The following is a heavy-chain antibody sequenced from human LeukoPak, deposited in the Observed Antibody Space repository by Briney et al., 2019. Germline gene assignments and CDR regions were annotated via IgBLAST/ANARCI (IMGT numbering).Heavy chain of an antibody. D-gene: IGHD3-10*01. V-gene: IGHV1-18*01. CDR2: ISAYNGNT. J-gene: IGHJ4*02. CDR1: GYTFTSYG. Sequence: GASVKVSCKASGYTFTSYGISWVRQAPGQGLEWMGWISAYNGNTNYAQKLQGRVTMATDISTSTAYMELRSLRSDDTAVYYCARIATYYYGSGSSLPPDYWGQGTLVTVSS. CDR3: ARIATYYYGSGSSLPPDY.